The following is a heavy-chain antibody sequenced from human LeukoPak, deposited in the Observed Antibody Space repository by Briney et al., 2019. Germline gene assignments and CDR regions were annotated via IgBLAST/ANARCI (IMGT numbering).Heavy chain of an antibody. CDR1: GFTFSSYS. J-gene: IGHJ3*02. Sequence: GGSLRLSCAASGFTFSSYSMNWVRQAPGKGLEWVSSISSSSSYIYYADSVKGRFTISRDNAKNSLYLQMNSLRAEDTAVYYCARNLDSSGYYDDAFDIWGQGTTVTVSS. CDR3: ARNLDSSGYYDDAFDI. D-gene: IGHD3-22*01. V-gene: IGHV3-21*01. CDR2: ISSSSSYI.